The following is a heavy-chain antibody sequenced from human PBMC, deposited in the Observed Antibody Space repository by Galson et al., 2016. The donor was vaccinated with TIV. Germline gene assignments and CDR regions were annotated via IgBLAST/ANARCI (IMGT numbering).Heavy chain of an antibody. D-gene: IGHD2-15*01. V-gene: IGHV3-23*01. Sequence: SLRLSCAASGFTFSTYAMSWVRQAPGKGLEWVSAIIGTTGDTSYTDSVKGRFTISRDISKNTLFLQMNSLRAEDSAMYYCAKVKISGGNNMVFDSWGQGTLVTVSS. CDR3: AKVKISGGNNMVFDS. CDR2: IIGTTGDT. CDR1: GFTFSTYA. J-gene: IGHJ5*01.